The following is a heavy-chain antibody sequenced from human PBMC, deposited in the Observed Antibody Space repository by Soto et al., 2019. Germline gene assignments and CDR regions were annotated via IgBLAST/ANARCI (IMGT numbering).Heavy chain of an antibody. CDR1: GFPFSTYA. V-gene: IGHV3-23*01. J-gene: IGHJ4*02. Sequence: GSLRLSCAASGFPFSTYAVSWVRQAPGKGLEWVSLISGSGGATYYADTVKGRFTISRDNSRNTVHLQMSGLRAEDTAVYYCAKVHGSGTYNNFPDYWGQGTLVTVSS. CDR3: AKVHGSGTYNNFPDY. CDR2: ISGSGGAT. D-gene: IGHD3-10*01.